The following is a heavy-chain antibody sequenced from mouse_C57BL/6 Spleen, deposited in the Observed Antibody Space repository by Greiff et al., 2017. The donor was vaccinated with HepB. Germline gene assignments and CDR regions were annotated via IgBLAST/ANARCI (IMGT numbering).Heavy chain of an antibody. CDR3: AREAMVTTSWYFDV. CDR2: ISDGGSYT. CDR1: GFTFSSYA. V-gene: IGHV5-4*01. Sequence: EVHLVESGGGLVKPGGSLKLSCAASGFTFSSYAMSWVRQTPEKRLEWVATISDGGSYTYYPDNVKGRFTISRDNAKNNLYLQMSHLKSEDTAMYYCAREAMVTTSWYFDVWGTGTTVTVSS. D-gene: IGHD2-2*01. J-gene: IGHJ1*03.